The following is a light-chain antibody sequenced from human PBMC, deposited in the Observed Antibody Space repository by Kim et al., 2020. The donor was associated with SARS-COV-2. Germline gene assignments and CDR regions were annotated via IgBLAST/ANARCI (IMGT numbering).Light chain of an antibody. CDR1: QSVGNY. CDR2: AAS. V-gene: IGKV3-11*01. CDR3: HQRRDWPNT. J-gene: IGKJ2*01. Sequence: SLSPGEIATLSCKASQSVGNYLAWYQQKPGQAPRLLIYAASNRATGIPARFSGSGSGTDFTLTISSLEPEDFVLYYCHQRRDWPNTFGQGTKLEI.